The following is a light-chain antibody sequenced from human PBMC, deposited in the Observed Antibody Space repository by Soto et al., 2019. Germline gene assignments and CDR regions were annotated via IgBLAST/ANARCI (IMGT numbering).Light chain of an antibody. V-gene: IGLV2-18*02. CDR1: SSDFGVYNR. CDR2: EVT. J-gene: IGLJ3*02. Sequence: QSVLTQPPSVSGSPGQSVTISCTGTSSDFGVYNRVSWYQQSPGTAPKLIIYEVTNRPSGVPDRFSGSKSGNTASLTISGLQAEDEADYYCSSFTNSNTWVLGGGTQLTVL. CDR3: SSFTNSNTWV.